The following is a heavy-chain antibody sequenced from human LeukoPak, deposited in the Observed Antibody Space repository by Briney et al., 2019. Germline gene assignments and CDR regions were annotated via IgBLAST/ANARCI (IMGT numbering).Heavy chain of an antibody. Sequence: GGSLRLSCAASGFTFSDYYMSWIRQAPGMGLEWVSSISTSGSNIYYSDSVKGRFTISRDNAENSLYLQMNSLRAEDTAVYYCARGSGSYYLDYWGQGTLVTVSS. CDR3: ARGSGSYYLDY. CDR2: ISTSGSNI. V-gene: IGHV3-11*01. J-gene: IGHJ4*02. CDR1: GFTFSDYY. D-gene: IGHD3-10*01.